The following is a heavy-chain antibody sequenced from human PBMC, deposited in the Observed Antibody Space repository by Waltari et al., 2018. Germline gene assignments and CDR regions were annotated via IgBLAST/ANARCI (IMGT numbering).Heavy chain of an antibody. D-gene: IGHD3-9*01. J-gene: IGHJ4*02. CDR1: GGTFSSYA. Sequence: QVQLVQSGAEVKKPGSSVKVSCKASGGTFSSYAISWVRQAPGQGLEWMGGIIPIFGPANYAQKFQVRVTITADESTSTAYMELSSLRSEDTAVYYCARVHDILTGPYFDYWGQGTLVTVSS. CDR2: IIPIFGPA. V-gene: IGHV1-69*13. CDR3: ARVHDILTGPYFDY.